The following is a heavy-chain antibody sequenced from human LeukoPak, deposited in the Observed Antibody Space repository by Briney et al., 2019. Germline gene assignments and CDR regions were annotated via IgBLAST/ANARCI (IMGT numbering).Heavy chain of an antibody. J-gene: IGHJ4*02. CDR2: INPNSGGT. Sequence: ASVKVSCKASGYTFTGYYMHWVRQAPGRGLEWMGWINPNSGGTNYAQKFQGRVTMTRDTSISTAYMELSRLRSDDTAVYYCARDRSRYSGYDLGYWGQGTLVTVSS. V-gene: IGHV1-2*02. CDR3: ARDRSRYSGYDLGY. D-gene: IGHD5-12*01. CDR1: GYTFTGYY.